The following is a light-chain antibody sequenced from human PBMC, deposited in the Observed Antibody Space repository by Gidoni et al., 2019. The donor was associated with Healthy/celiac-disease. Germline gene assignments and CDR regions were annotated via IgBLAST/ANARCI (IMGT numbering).Light chain of an antibody. CDR2: QDS. CDR1: KWGDKY. V-gene: IGLV3-1*01. Sequence: SYDLTQPPSVSVSPGQTASITCSVDKWGDKYACWYQQKPGPSPVLVIYQDSKRPSGIPARFSGSNSGNTATLTISGTQAMDEAYYYWQAWDSSTVVFGGGTKLTVL. J-gene: IGLJ2*01. CDR3: QAWDSSTVV.